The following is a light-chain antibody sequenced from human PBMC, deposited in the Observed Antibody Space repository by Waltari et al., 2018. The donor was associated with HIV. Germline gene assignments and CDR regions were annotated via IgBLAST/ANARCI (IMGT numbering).Light chain of an antibody. CDR1: SSNIGNNF. CDR3: AAWDDSLSGHVA. CDR2: KTD. V-gene: IGLV1-47*01. Sequence: QSALTQPPSASGTPGQRVTISCSGSSSNIGNNFVYWSQQILRPTPKLLIYKTDQRPSGVPDRFSGSKSGTSAALTISGLRSEDEADYFCAAWDDSLSGHVAFGGGTRVTVL. J-gene: IGLJ2*01.